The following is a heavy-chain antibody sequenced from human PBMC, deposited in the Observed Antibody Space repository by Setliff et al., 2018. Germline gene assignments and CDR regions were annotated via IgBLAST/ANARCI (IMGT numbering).Heavy chain of an antibody. CDR2: MNTNSGDT. J-gene: IGHJ4*02. D-gene: IGHD2-2*01. Sequence: ASVKVSCKTSAYSFSGYYIHWVRQAPGQGLEWMGWMNTNSGDTKYTQKFQGRVTMTIDTLTSTAYMELRSLRSDDTAVYYCARGPLDFVVTPAAAKFDYWGQGTLVTVSS. V-gene: IGHV1-2*02. CDR3: ARGPLDFVVTPAAAKFDY. CDR1: AYSFSGYY.